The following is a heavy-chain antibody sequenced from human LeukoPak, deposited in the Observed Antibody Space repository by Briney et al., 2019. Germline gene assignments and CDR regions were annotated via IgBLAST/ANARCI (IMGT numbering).Heavy chain of an antibody. CDR2: INVYNGHT. CDR1: GYIFTNYG. CDR3: VRDSDHAPDY. D-gene: IGHD3-10*01. V-gene: IGHV1-18*01. J-gene: IGHJ4*02. Sequence: ASVKVSCKTSGYIFTNYGVSWVRQAPGQGLEWMGWINVYNGHTIYAQGFQGRVTLTTDTSTSTAHMDLRSLRSDDTAVYYCVRDSDHAPDYWSQGTLVTVSS.